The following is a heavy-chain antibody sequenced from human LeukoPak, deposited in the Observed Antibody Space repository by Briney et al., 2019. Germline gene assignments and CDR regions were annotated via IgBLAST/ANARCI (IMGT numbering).Heavy chain of an antibody. Sequence: TSETLSLTCTVPGGSISSSSYYWGWIRQPPGKGLEWIGSIYYSGSTYYNPSLKSRVTISVDTSKNQFSLKLSSVTAADTAVYYCARCKKNNYDSSGYHGDWFDPWGQGTLVTVSS. CDR1: GGSISSSSYY. CDR2: IYYSGST. J-gene: IGHJ5*02. V-gene: IGHV4-39*01. D-gene: IGHD3-22*01. CDR3: ARCKKNNYDSSGYHGDWFDP.